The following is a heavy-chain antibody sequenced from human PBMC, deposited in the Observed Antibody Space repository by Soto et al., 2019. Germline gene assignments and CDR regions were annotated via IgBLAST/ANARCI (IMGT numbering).Heavy chain of an antibody. J-gene: IGHJ5*02. CDR2: IFPSDSDT. V-gene: IGHV5-51*01. Sequence: PXEFMKISCRTYGYRFTSYWIAWVGQIPGKGLEWMGIIFPSDSDTRYSPSFQGQVTISADRSTSTVFLQWASLKASDTAVYFCARKDKSGYFNWFDPWGQGTLVTVSS. D-gene: IGHD3-22*01. CDR1: GYRFTSYW. CDR3: ARKDKSGYFNWFDP.